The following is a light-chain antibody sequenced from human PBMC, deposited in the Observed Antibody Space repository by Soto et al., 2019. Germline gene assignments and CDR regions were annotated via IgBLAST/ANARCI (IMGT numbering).Light chain of an antibody. CDR2: GAS. CDR1: QSISSY. V-gene: IGKV3-15*01. J-gene: IGKJ1*01. Sequence: MTQSPSTLSASVGDIVTITFRASQSISSYLAWYQQKPGQAPRLLIYGASTRATGIPARFSGSGSGTEFTLTISSLQSEDFAVYYCQQYNDWPRTFGQGTKVDIK. CDR3: QQYNDWPRT.